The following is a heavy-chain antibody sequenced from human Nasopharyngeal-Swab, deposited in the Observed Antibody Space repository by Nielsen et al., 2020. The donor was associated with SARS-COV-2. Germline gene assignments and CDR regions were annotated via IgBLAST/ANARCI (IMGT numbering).Heavy chain of an antibody. CDR2: INSDGRTK. D-gene: IGHD1-14*01. CDR3: GRAGSYRIDY. V-gene: IGHV3-74*01. J-gene: IGHJ4*02. Sequence: GESLKISCVASGFTFSSYWMQWVRQPPGKGLEWVARINSDGRTKDHADSLQGRFTIARDNAKNEVYLQLNGLRDEDTAVYYCGRAGSYRIDYWGQGTPVTVSS. CDR1: GFTFSSYW.